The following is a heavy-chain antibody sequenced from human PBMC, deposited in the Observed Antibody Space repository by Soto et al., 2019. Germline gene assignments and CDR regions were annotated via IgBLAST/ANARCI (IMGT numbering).Heavy chain of an antibody. CDR1: GGSISSSSY. D-gene: IGHD6-13*01. CDR2: IYSSGST. Sequence: SETLSLTCTVSGGSISSSSYWGWIRQPPGKGLEWIGSIYSSGSTYYNPSLKSRVTISVDTSKNQFSLKLSSVTAADTAVYYCRRSSRYTTDVWGQGTTVTVSS. V-gene: IGHV4-39*01. J-gene: IGHJ6*02. CDR3: RRSSRYTTDV.